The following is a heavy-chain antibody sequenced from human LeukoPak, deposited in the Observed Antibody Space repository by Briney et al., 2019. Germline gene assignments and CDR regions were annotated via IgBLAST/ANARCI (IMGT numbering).Heavy chain of an antibody. CDR1: GFTFSSYA. CDR3: ARWEIRGTAHQLDY. V-gene: IGHV3-23*01. CDR2: ISGSGGST. Sequence: GGSLRLSCAASGFTFSSYAMSWVRQAPGKGLEWVSAISGSGGSTYYADSVKGRFTISRDNSKNTLYLQMNSLRAEDTAVYYCARWEIRGTAHQLDYWGQGTLVTVSS. D-gene: IGHD1-7*01. J-gene: IGHJ4*02.